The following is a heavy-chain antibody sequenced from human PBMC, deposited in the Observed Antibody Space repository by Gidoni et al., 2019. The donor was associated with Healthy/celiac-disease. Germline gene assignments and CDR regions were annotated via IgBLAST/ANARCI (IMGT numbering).Heavy chain of an antibody. D-gene: IGHD2-21*02. J-gene: IGHJ4*02. V-gene: IGHV3-43*01. Sequence: EVQLVESGGVVVQPGGSLRLSCASSGFTFDYYPMHWVRQAPGKGLEWVSLISWDGGSTYYADSVKGRFTISRDNSKNSLYLQMNSLRTEDTALYYCAKGGLVTAMGTIDYWGQGTLVTVSS. CDR2: ISWDGGST. CDR1: GFTFDYYP. CDR3: AKGGLVTAMGTIDY.